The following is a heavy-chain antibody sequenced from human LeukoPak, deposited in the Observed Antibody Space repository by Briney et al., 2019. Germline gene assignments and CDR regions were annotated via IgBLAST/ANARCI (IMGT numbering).Heavy chain of an antibody. Sequence: SQTLSLTCAISGDSVSSNSVTWNWIRQSPSRGLEWLGRTYYRSTWYNDYAVSVRGRITVNPDTSKNQFSLHLNSVTSEDTAVYYCARRLTQYDCFDPWGQGILVTVSS. J-gene: IGHJ5*02. V-gene: IGHV6-1*01. CDR1: GDSVSSNSVT. CDR3: ARRLTQYDCFDP. D-gene: IGHD2-2*01. CDR2: TYYRSTWYN.